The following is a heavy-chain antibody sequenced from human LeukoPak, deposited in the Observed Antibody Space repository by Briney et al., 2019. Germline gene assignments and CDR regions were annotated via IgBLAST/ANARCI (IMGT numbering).Heavy chain of an antibody. CDR3: ARLAYSGSYLYYFDY. J-gene: IGHJ4*02. V-gene: IGHV5-51*01. CDR2: IYPGDSDT. D-gene: IGHD1-26*01. Sequence: GESLKISCKGSGYSFTSYWIGWVRQMPGKGLEWMGIIYPGDSDTRYSPSFQGQVTITADKSISTAYLQWSSLKASGTAMYYCARLAYSGSYLYYFDYWGQGTLVTVSS. CDR1: GYSFTSYW.